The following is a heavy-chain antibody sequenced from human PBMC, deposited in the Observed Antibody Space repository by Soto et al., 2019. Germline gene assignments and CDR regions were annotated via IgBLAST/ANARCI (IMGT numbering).Heavy chain of an antibody. Sequence: PGGSLRLSCAASGFTFSSYAMSWVRQAPGKGLEWVSAISGSGGSTYYADSVKGRFTISRDNSKNTLYLQMNSLRAEDTAVYYCAKDAARKGITIFGVVISWFDPWGQGTLVTVSS. CDR3: AKDAARKGITIFGVVISWFDP. V-gene: IGHV3-23*01. J-gene: IGHJ5*02. CDR2: ISGSGGST. CDR1: GFTFSSYA. D-gene: IGHD3-3*01.